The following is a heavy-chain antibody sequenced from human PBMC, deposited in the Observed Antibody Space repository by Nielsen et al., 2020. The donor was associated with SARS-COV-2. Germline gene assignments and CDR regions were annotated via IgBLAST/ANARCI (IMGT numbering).Heavy chain of an antibody. CDR2: INWNGGST. Sequence: ESLKISCAASGFTFDDYGMSWVRQAPGKGLEWVSGINWNGGSTGYADSVKGRFTISRDNAKNSLYLQMNSLRAEDTALYHCARIRWSDYYYGMDVWGQGTTVTVSS. J-gene: IGHJ6*02. V-gene: IGHV3-20*01. CDR3: ARIRWSDYYYGMDV. CDR1: GFTFDDYG. D-gene: IGHD4-23*01.